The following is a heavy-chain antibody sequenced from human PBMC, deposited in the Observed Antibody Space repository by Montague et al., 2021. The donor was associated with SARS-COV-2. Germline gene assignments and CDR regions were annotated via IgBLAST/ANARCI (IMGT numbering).Heavy chain of an antibody. J-gene: IGHJ4*02. Sequence: CAISGDSVSVSRASGRYRKRTPLNSRHGRSTSYFMCKKKKKYAESVKSRITINPDASKNQFSLQLNSVTPVDTAVYYCARVIFDCSSPSCYTWGQGTLVT. CDR2: SYFMCKKKK. D-gene: IGHD2-2*02. CDR1: GDSVSVSRAS. V-gene: IGHV6-1*01. CDR3: ARVIFDCSSPSCYT.